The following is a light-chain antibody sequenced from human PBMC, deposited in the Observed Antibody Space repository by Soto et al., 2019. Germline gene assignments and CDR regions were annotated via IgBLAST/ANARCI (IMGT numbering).Light chain of an antibody. V-gene: IGKV4-1*01. CDR3: QQYHSGPIT. CDR2: WAS. CDR1: QSVLSSSNNKNY. Sequence: DIVMTQSPDSLTVSLGERATINCKSSQSVLSSSNNKNYLAWHQQKAGQPPKVLIYWASTRESRVPDRFGGSGSGTDFTLTINNLQAEDVAVYYCQQYHSGPITFGQGTRLEIK. J-gene: IGKJ5*01.